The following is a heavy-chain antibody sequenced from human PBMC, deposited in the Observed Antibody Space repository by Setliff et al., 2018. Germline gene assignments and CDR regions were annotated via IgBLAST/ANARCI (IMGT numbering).Heavy chain of an antibody. CDR3: AREHVSGHSEY. Sequence: GESLKISCKASGYSFTTSWIAWVRQKPGKGLEWMGIIYPGDSDTQYSPSFQGQVPFSSDKSINTAYLQWSSLKASDTAIYSCAREHVSGHSEYWGQGTLVTVSS. J-gene: IGHJ4*02. CDR2: IYPGDSDT. D-gene: IGHD1-26*01. CDR1: GYSFTTSW. V-gene: IGHV5-51*01.